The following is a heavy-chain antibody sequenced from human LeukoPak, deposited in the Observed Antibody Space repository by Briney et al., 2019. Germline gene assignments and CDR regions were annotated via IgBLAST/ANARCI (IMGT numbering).Heavy chain of an antibody. CDR1: GYTFTSYG. CDR3: AIITPDYGDYSSWYFDY. CDR2: ISAYNGNT. D-gene: IGHD4-17*01. J-gene: IGHJ4*02. V-gene: IGHV1-18*01. Sequence: ASVKVSCKASGYTFTSYGISWVRQAPGQGLEWMGWISAYNGNTNYAQKLQGRVTMTTDTSTSTAYMELRSLRSDDTAVYYCAIITPDYGDYSSWYFDYWGQGTLVTVSS.